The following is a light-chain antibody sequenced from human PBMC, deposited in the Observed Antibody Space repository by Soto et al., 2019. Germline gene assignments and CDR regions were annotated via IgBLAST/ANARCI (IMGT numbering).Light chain of an antibody. CDR3: QQTSTDLWT. J-gene: IGKJ1*01. Sequence: EIQMTQSPSSLSASVGDRVTITCRSSQNVRTYINWYQQKSGRAPKLLIFDASRLQTGVPSRFSGTGSGTDFTLTITSLHPEDFATYYCQQTSTDLWTVGQGTKVDIK. CDR1: QNVRTY. CDR2: DAS. V-gene: IGKV1-39*01.